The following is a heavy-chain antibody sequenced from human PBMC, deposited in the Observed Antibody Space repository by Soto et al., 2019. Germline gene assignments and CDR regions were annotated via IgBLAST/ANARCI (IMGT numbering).Heavy chain of an antibody. CDR1: GYTFTSYA. D-gene: IGHD1-7*01. CDR3: ARDLGGELRANYFDY. V-gene: IGHV1-3*01. Sequence: GASVKVSCKASGYTFTSYAMHWVRQAPGQRLEWMGWINAGNGNTKYSQKFQGRVTITRDTSASTAYMELSSLRSEDTAVYYCARDLGGELRANYFDYWGQGTLVTVSS. CDR2: INAGNGNT. J-gene: IGHJ4*02.